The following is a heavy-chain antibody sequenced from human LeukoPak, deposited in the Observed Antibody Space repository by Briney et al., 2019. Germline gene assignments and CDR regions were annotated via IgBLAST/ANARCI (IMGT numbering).Heavy chain of an antibody. CDR2: IIPIFGTA. CDR3: ARKVPAAPNNYYYYGMDV. V-gene: IGHV1-69*13. CDR1: GYTFTSYG. Sequence: SVKVSCKASGYTFTSYGISWVRQAPGQGLEWMGGIIPIFGTANYAQKFQGRVTITADESTSTAYMELSSLRSEDTAVYYCARKVPAAPNNYYYYGMDVWGQGTTVTVSS. D-gene: IGHD2-2*01. J-gene: IGHJ6*02.